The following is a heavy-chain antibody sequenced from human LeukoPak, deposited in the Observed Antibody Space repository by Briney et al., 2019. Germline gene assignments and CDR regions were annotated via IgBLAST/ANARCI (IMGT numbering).Heavy chain of an antibody. CDR2: IWYDGSYK. J-gene: IGHJ5*02. D-gene: IGHD6-13*01. CDR1: GFSFSSYG. Sequence: PGRSLRLSCAASGFSFSSYGMHWVRQAPGKGLEWVAVIWYDGSYKSYADSVKGRFTISRDNSKNTLFLQMNSLRADDTAVYYCARDTLIAAPKTGTVTRIGWFDPWGQGTLVTVSS. V-gene: IGHV3-33*08. CDR3: ARDTLIAAPKTGTVTRIGWFDP.